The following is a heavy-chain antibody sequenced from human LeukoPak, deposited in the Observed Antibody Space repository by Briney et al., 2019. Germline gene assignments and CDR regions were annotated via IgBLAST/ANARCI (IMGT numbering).Heavy chain of an antibody. D-gene: IGHD1-20*01. Sequence: GGSLRLSCTASGFTFGDYAMSRFRQAPGKGLEWVGFIRSKAYGGTTEYAASVKGRFTISRDDSRSIAYLQMNSLKTEDTAVYYCTRKITGTLLWGNWFDPWGQGTLVTVSS. J-gene: IGHJ5*02. CDR1: GFTFGDYA. CDR3: TRKITGTLLWGNWFDP. CDR2: IRSKAYGGTT. V-gene: IGHV3-49*03.